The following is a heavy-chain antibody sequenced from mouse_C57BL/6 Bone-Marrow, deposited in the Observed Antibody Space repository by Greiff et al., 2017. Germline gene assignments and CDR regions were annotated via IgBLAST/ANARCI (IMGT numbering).Heavy chain of an antibody. V-gene: IGHV1-18*01. CDR3: ASGDNCYYFDD. J-gene: IGHJ2*01. D-gene: IGHD1-3*01. Sequence: EVQLQQSGPELVKPGASVKIPCKASGYTFTDYNMAWVKQSHGKSLEWIGDINPNNGGTIYNQKFKGKATLTVAKSSSTAYMELRSLTSEDTAVYYCASGDNCYYFDDWGQGTTLTVSS. CDR2: INPNNGGT. CDR1: GYTFTDYN.